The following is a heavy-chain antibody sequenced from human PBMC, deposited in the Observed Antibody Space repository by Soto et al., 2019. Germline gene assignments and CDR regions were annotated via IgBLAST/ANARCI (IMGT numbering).Heavy chain of an antibody. V-gene: IGHV3-30-3*01. J-gene: IGHJ4*02. CDR2: ISYDGSNK. CDR3: ASFLREVGTWLLPFDY. D-gene: IGHD2-21*02. CDR1: GFTFSSYA. Sequence: QVQLVESGGGVVQPGRSLRLSCAASGFTFSSYAMHWVRQAPGKGLEWVAVISYDGSNKYYADSVKGRFTISRDNSKNPLYLQMNSLRAEDTAVYYCASFLREVGTWLLPFDYWGQGTLVTVSS.